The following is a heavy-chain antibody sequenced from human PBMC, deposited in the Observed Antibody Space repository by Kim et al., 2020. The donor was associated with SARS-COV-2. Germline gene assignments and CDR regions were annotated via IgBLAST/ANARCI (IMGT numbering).Heavy chain of an antibody. CDR2: ISYDGSNK. J-gene: IGHJ6*02. Sequence: GGSLRLSCAASGFTFSSYAMHWVRQAPGKGLEWVAVISYDGSNKYYADSVKGRFTISRDNSKNTLYLQMNSLRAEDTAVYYCARDLGSSSWYLYFYYYGMDVWGQGTTVTVSS. CDR3: ARDLGSSSWYLYFYYYGMDV. V-gene: IGHV3-30*04. CDR1: GFTFSSYA. D-gene: IGHD6-13*01.